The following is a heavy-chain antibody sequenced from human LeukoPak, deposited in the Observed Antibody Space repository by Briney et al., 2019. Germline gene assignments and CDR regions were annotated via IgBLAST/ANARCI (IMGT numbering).Heavy chain of an antibody. D-gene: IGHD2-21*02. CDR1: GFTFSGYA. CDR3: ARDGFLGPVTAYLDY. Sequence: GGSLRLSCAASGFTFSGYAMHWVRQAPGKGLVRVSRIKSDGSITSYADSVMGRFTISRDNARNTLFLEMNSLRAEDSAVYYCARDGFLGPVTAYLDYWGQGTPVTVSS. CDR2: IKSDGSIT. J-gene: IGHJ4*02. V-gene: IGHV3-74*01.